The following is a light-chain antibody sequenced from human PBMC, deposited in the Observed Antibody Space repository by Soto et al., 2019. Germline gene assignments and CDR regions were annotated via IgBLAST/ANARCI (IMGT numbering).Light chain of an antibody. CDR2: WAS. J-gene: IGKJ2*01. Sequence: DIVMTQSPESLAVSLGERATINCKSSQSILYSSNNKNYVAWYQQKPGQPPRLLIYWASTRESGVPDRFSGSGSGTDFTLTISRLQPEDVAVYYCHQYYTTPPMYTFGHGTKVEIK. CDR1: QSILYSSNNKNY. CDR3: HQYYTTPPMYT. V-gene: IGKV4-1*01.